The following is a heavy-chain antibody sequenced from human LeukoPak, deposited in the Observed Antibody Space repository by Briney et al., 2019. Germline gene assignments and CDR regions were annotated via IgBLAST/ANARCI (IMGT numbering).Heavy chain of an antibody. CDR1: GYTFTSYG. V-gene: IGHV1-18*01. CDR3: ARDRGSYYYGSGSYYRNNNWFDP. J-gene: IGHJ5*02. CDR2: ISAYNGNT. Sequence: ASVKVSCKASGYTFTSYGISWVRQAPGQGLEWMGWISAYNGNTNYAQKLQGRVTMTTDTSTSTAYMELGSLRSDDTAVYYCARDRGSYYYGSGSYYRNNNWFDPWGQGTLVTVSS. D-gene: IGHD3-10*01.